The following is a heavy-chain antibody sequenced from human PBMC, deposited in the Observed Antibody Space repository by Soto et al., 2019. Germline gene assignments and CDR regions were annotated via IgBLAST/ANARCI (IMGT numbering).Heavy chain of an antibody. CDR2: ISSSSSYT. CDR1: GFTFSDYY. J-gene: IGHJ4*02. Sequence: GGSLRLSCAASGFTFSDYYMSWIRQAPGKGLEWVSYISSSSSYTNYADSVKGRFTISRDNAKNSLYLQMNSLRAEDTAVYYCAREDQGYYGSGSDFDYWGQGTLVTVSS. CDR3: AREDQGYYGSGSDFDY. V-gene: IGHV3-11*06. D-gene: IGHD3-10*01.